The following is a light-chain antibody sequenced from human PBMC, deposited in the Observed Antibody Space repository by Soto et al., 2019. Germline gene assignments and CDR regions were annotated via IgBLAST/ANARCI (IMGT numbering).Light chain of an antibody. CDR2: EVS. J-gene: IGLJ1*01. CDR1: SSDVGGYNY. Sequence: QSALTQPASVSGSPGQSIAISCTGTSSDVGGYNYVSWYQQHPGKAPKLLISEVSIRPSGVSDRFSGSKSGNTAALTISGHQTEDEADYYCSSFTSAYTFVFGSGTKVTVL. CDR3: SSFTSAYTFV. V-gene: IGLV2-14*01.